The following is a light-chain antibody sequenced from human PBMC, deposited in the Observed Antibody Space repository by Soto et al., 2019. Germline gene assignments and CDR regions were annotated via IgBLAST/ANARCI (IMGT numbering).Light chain of an antibody. V-gene: IGLV2-23*02. CDR1: NSDVGTYNL. J-gene: IGLJ1*01. Sequence: QSALTQPASVSGSPGQSITISCTGTNSDVGTYNLVSWYQQHPGKAPKIMIYEVNKRPSGVSNRFSGSKSGNTASLTISGLQAEDAADYCYCYYGGISCVFVTGTKV. CDR2: EVN. CDR3: CYYGGISCV.